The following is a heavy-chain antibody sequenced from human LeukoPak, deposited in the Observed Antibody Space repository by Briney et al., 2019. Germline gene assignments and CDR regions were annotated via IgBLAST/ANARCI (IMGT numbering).Heavy chain of an antibody. CDR2: ITHRGST. Sequence: SETLSLTCAVYGGSFSRFYWSWILQSPEKGLEWIGEITHRGSTNYNPSLKSRVTISVDTSKNQFSLNLTSVTAADTAVYYCARGFRYDFWNSHAPAGDVWGQGTMVTVSS. V-gene: IGHV4-34*01. CDR1: GGSFSRFY. D-gene: IGHD3-3*01. CDR3: ARGFRYDFWNSHAPAGDV. J-gene: IGHJ3*01.